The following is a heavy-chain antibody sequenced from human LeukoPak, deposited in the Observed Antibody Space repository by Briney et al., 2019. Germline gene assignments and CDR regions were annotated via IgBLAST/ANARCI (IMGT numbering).Heavy chain of an antibody. V-gene: IGHV3-48*03. CDR3: ARDGCSGGSCYLPYYYYYGMDV. Sequence: GGSLRLSCAASGFTFSSYEMNWVRQAPGKGLEWVSYISSGGSTIYYADSVKGRFTISRDNAKNSLYLQMNSLRAEDTAVYYCARDGCSGGSCYLPYYYYYGMDVWGQGTTVTVSS. J-gene: IGHJ6*02. D-gene: IGHD2-15*01. CDR2: ISSGGSTI. CDR1: GFTFSSYE.